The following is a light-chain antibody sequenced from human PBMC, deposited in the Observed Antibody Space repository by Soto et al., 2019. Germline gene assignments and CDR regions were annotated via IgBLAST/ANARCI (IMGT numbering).Light chain of an antibody. CDR3: QHSSLSPWT. J-gene: IGKJ1*01. CDR2: ATS. V-gene: IGKV1-39*01. CDR1: QSIFNY. Sequence: IQMDKSPSSLSASDCDRVTITCRARQSIFNYLYWYQQKPGKAPKLLSVATSNLQSGVTSRFSGSGSGTEFNITINSLKLEDFSTSSCQHSSLSPWTFGEVTKLEMK.